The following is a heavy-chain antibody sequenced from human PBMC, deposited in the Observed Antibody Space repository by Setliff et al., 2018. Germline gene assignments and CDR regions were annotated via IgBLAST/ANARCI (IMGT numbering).Heavy chain of an antibody. J-gene: IGHJ3*01. CDR3: AREVGTSTSSDAFDV. CDR2: IYHSGSA. D-gene: IGHD1-26*01. CDR1: GDSISSGDYL. Sequence: LSLTCTVSGDSISSGDYLWSWIRKPPGKGLEWIAYIYHSGSAYYNPSLKSRVTMSVDTSKNQFSLHLTSVTAADTAVYYCAREVGTSTSSDAFDVWGQGMMVTVSS. V-gene: IGHV4-30-4*08.